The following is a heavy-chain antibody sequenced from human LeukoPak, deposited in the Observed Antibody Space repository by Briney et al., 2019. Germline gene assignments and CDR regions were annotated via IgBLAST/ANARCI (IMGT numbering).Heavy chain of an antibody. CDR3: ARGNYYGMDV. Sequence: GGSLRLSCAASGVTFSSYWMHWVRQAPGKGLLWVSRINSDGTTTYYADSVKGRFTISRDNAKNTLYLQVNSLRAEDTAVYYCARGNYYGMDVWGQGTTVTVSS. CDR1: GVTFSSYW. J-gene: IGHJ6*02. V-gene: IGHV3-74*01. CDR2: INSDGTTT.